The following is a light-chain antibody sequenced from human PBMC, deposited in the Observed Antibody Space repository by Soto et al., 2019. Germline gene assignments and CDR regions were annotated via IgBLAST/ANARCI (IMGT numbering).Light chain of an antibody. J-gene: IGLJ1*01. CDR2: DVS. CDR1: SSDVGGYNY. CDR3: CSYAGSYTLYV. V-gene: IGLV2-11*01. Sequence: QSALPQPRSVSGSPGQSVTISCTGTSSDVGGYNYVSWYQQHPGKAPKLMIYDVSKRPSGVPDRFSGSKSGNTASLTISGLQAEDEADYYCCSYAGSYTLYVFGTGTKVTVL.